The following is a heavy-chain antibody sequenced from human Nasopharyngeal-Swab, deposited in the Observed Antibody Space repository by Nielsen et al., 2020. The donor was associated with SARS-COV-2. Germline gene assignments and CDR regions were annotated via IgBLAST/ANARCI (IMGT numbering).Heavy chain of an antibody. CDR2: VNHIGHT. D-gene: IGHD2-2*01. CDR3: ARRSSNCYAGCYFDS. V-gene: IGHV4-34*01. J-gene: IGHJ4*02. Sequence: SETLSPTCVVSGGSFTGYYWTWIGKAPGKGLEWIGAVNHIGHTNYNPALNSRVTIAIDMSKRHFSLKLTSMTAADTAVYYCARRSSNCYAGCYFDSWGQGALVPVSS. CDR1: GGSFTGYY.